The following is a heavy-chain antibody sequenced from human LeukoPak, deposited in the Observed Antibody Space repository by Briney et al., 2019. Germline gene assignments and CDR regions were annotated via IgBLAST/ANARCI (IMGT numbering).Heavy chain of an antibody. J-gene: IGHJ6*02. CDR1: GFTFSRYG. Sequence: PGGSLRLSCSASGFTFSRYGMHWDRQAPGKGLEYVSAIVSNGDSTYYADSVKGRFTISRDNAKNTLYLQMSSLRPDDTAVYYCARPRNDILSGFHYYYGLDVWGQGTTVTVSS. D-gene: IGHD3-9*01. CDR3: ARPRNDILSGFHYYYGLDV. V-gene: IGHV3-64D*09. CDR2: IVSNGDST.